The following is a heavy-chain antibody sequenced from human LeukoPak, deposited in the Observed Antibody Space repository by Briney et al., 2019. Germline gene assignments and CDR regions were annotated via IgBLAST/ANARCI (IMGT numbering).Heavy chain of an antibody. D-gene: IGHD3-22*01. CDR3: ARAPSEIGGYYPEYFRH. Sequence: AGSLRLSCAAAGFTFSNYWMHWVRQAPGKGLVWVSRTKSDGRTNYADSVKGRFTISRDNAKNTVSLQMNSLRAEDTGVYYCARAPSEIGGYYPEYFRHWGQGTLVTVSS. V-gene: IGHV3-74*01. CDR2: TKSDGRT. J-gene: IGHJ1*01. CDR1: GFTFSNYW.